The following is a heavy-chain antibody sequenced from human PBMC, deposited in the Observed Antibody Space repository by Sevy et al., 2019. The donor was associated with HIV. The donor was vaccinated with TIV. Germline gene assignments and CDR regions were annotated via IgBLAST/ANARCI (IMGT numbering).Heavy chain of an antibody. CDR2: IYPGDSET. CDR1: GYNFASYW. D-gene: IGHD1-26*01. J-gene: IGHJ4*02. CDR3: ARHRGIVGATPFFDY. Sequence: GESLKISCKGSGYNFASYWIGWVRQMPGKGLEWMGIIYPGDSETRYSPSFQGQVTISAGKSISTAYLQWSSLEASDTAMYYCARHRGIVGATPFFDYWGQATLVTVSS. V-gene: IGHV5-51*01.